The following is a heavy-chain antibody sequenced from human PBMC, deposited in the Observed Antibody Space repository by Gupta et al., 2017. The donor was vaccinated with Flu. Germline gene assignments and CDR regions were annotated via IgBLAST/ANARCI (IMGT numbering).Heavy chain of an antibody. CDR2: ISPDGSST. Sequence: EMQLVEPGVGLVQPGGSLRLSCAASGFTFSSSFLPWVRQAPGKGLVWVSRISPDGSSTTYAESVKDRFTISRDNAKNTLYLQMNSLGDDDTAVYYCATVTSGCWGQGTLVTVSS. CDR1: GFTFSSSF. D-gene: IGHD4-17*01. V-gene: IGHV3-74*03. J-gene: IGHJ4*02. CDR3: ATVTSGC.